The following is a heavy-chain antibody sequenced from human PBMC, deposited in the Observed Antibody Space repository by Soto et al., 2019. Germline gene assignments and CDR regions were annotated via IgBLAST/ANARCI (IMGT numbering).Heavy chain of an antibody. J-gene: IGHJ6*02. V-gene: IGHV2-5*02. Sequence: ITLKESGPTLVKPTQTLTLTCTFSGFSLNTGGVGVGWVRQPRGKAMEWLALIYWDDDERYRPSLRSRLNITKDTINNQVVLTMTNMAPEDTATYYCVRNWRYYGGDYYYGMDAWGQGTTVTVSS. CDR2: IYWDDDE. D-gene: IGHD3-10*01. CDR1: GFSLNTGGVG. CDR3: VRNWRYYGGDYYYGMDA.